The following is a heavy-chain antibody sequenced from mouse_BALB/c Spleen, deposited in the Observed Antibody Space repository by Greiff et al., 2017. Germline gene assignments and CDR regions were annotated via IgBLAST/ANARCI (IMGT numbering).Heavy chain of an antibody. D-gene: IGHD2-2*01. CDR1: GYTFTDYY. J-gene: IGHJ4*01. V-gene: IGHV1S29*02. Sequence: VKLLQSGPELVKPGASVKISCKASGYTFTDYYMHWVKQRPGKSLEWIGSIYPYNGGTGYNQKFKSKATLTVDNTSSTAYMELRSLTSEDSDVYYCASWLDAMDYWGQGTSVTVSS. CDR3: ASWLDAMDY. CDR2: IYPYNGGT.